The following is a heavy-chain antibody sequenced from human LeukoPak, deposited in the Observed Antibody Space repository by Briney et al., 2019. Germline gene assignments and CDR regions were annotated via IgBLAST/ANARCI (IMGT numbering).Heavy chain of an antibody. V-gene: IGHV1-8*01. J-gene: IGHJ4*02. CDR1: GYTFTSYD. Sequence: ASVKVSCKASGYTFTSYDINWVRQATGQGLEWMGWMNPNSGNTGYAQKFQGRVTMTRNTSISTAYMELSSLRSEDTAVYYCARASLRFLEWFLWGQGTLVTVSS. CDR2: MNPNSGNT. CDR3: ARASLRFLEWFL. D-gene: IGHD3-3*01.